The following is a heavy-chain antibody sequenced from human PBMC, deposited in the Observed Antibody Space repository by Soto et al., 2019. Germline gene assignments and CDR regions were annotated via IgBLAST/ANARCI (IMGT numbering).Heavy chain of an antibody. CDR2: INSDGSST. Sequence: GGSLRLSCAASGFTFSSYWMHWVRQAPGKGLVWVSRINSDGSSTSYADSVKGRFTISRDNAKNTLYLQMNSLRDEDTAVYYCARAGSQYHAFDIWGQGTMVTVSS. D-gene: IGHD4-4*01. CDR3: ARAGSQYHAFDI. J-gene: IGHJ3*02. V-gene: IGHV3-74*01. CDR1: GFTFSSYW.